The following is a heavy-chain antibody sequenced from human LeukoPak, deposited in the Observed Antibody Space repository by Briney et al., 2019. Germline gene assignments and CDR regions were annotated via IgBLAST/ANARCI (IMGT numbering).Heavy chain of an antibody. D-gene: IGHD3-3*01. CDR2: ISYDGSNK. CDR1: GFTFSSYA. V-gene: IGHV3-30-3*01. Sequence: GGSLRLSCAASGFTFSSYAMHWVRQAPGKGLEWVAVISYDGSNKYYADSVKGRFTISRDNSKNTLYLQMNSLRAEDTAVYYCARVELRFLEWLFHFDYWGQGTLVTVSS. CDR3: ARVELRFLEWLFHFDY. J-gene: IGHJ4*02.